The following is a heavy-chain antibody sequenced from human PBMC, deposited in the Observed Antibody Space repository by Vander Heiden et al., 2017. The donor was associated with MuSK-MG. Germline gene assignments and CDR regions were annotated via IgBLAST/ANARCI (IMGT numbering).Heavy chain of an antibody. CDR1: GFTFSTYW. CDR3: ARLHAGY. V-gene: IGHV3-7*03. J-gene: IGHJ4*02. Sequence: EVQLVESGGGLVQPGGSLRLSCVVSGFTFSTYWMNWVRRAPGKGLEWVANIKQDGSEKNYVDSVKGRFTISRDNAKNSLYLQMNSLRAEDTAVYYCARLHAGYWGQGTLVTVSS. CDR2: IKQDGSEK.